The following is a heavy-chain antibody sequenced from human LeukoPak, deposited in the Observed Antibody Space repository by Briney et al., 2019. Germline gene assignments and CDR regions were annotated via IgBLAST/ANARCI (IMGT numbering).Heavy chain of an antibody. CDR3: AKDYTVGSFDY. V-gene: IGHV3-23*01. Sequence: PGASLRLSCAASGFTFSSYAMSWVRQAPGKGLEWVSAISGRGGSTYYADSVKGRLTISRDNSKNTPYLQMNSLRAEDTAVYYCAKDYTVGSFDYWGQGTLVTVSS. D-gene: IGHD4-11*01. CDR1: GFTFSSYA. J-gene: IGHJ4*02. CDR2: ISGRGGST.